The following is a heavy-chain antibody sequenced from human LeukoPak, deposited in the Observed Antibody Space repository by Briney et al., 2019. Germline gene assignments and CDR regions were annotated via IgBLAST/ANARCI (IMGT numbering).Heavy chain of an antibody. J-gene: IGHJ6*02. CDR3: ARDRLGYCSNGVCYDYYYYGMDV. V-gene: IGHV4-31*02. D-gene: IGHD2-8*01. CDR2: IYYSGST. Sequence: SETRSFTGTVSGGAISSGGYYWCWIRQHPGKGLEWIGNIYYSGSTYYNPSLMSRVTISVDTSKNQFSLKLSSVTAADTAVYYCARDRLGYCSNGVCYDYYYYGMDVWGQGTTVTVSS. CDR1: GGAISSGGYY.